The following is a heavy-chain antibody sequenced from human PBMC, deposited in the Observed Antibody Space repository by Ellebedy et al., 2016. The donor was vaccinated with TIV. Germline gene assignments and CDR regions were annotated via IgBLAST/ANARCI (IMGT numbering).Heavy chain of an antibody. Sequence: AASVKVSCKASGGTFSSYAISWVRQAPGQGLEWMGGIIPIFGTANYAQKFQGRVTITADESTSTAYMELSSLRSEDTAVYYCARLVDTAMELDYWGQGTLVTVSS. CDR2: IIPIFGTA. V-gene: IGHV1-69*13. CDR3: ARLVDTAMELDY. J-gene: IGHJ4*02. D-gene: IGHD5-18*01. CDR1: GGTFSSYA.